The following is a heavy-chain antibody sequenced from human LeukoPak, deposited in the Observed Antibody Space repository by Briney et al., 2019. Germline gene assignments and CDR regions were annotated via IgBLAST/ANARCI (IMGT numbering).Heavy chain of an antibody. V-gene: IGHV3-23*01. Sequence: PGGSLRLSCAASGFTFSSYAMSWVRQAPGKGLEWVSAISGSGGSTYYADSVKGRFTISRDNSKNTLYLQLNSLRAEDTAVYYCAKLGRGPESAFDIWGQGTMVTVSS. CDR3: AKLGRGPESAFDI. D-gene: IGHD5-12*01. J-gene: IGHJ3*02. CDR2: ISGSGGST. CDR1: GFTFSSYA.